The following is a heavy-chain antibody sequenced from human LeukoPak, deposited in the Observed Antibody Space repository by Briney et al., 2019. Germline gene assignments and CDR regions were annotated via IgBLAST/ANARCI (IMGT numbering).Heavy chain of an antibody. Sequence: GGSLRLSCAASGFTFSSYSMNWVRQAPGKGLEWVSYISSSSTIYYADSVKGRFTISRDNAKNSLYLQMNSLRAEDTAVYYCARDSWKSLGYCSGGSCYSYLDYWGQGTLVTVSS. D-gene: IGHD2-15*01. J-gene: IGHJ4*02. CDR1: GFTFSSYS. CDR3: ARDSWKSLGYCSGGSCYSYLDY. CDR2: ISSSSTI. V-gene: IGHV3-48*01.